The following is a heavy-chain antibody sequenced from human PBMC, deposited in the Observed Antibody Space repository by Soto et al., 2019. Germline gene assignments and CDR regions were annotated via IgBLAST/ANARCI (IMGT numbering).Heavy chain of an antibody. CDR3: ARGRRYSSNYGMDV. CDR1: GGSLSGYY. CDR2: INHSGST. D-gene: IGHD5-18*01. J-gene: IGHJ6*02. V-gene: IGHV4-34*01. Sequence: PSETLSLTCAVYGGSLSGYYWSWIRQPPEKELEGMGEINHSGSTYDVPAHKCRVTISVDTSKSEFSLKLSSVTAADTAVYYCARGRRYSSNYGMDVWGQGTTVTVSS.